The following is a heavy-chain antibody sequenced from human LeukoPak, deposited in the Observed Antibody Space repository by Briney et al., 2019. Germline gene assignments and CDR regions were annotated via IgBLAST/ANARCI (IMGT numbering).Heavy chain of an antibody. J-gene: IGHJ4*02. D-gene: IGHD5-24*01. V-gene: IGHV3-7*01. CDR3: ARGGPRWLQLYDY. CDR2: IKQDGSEK. CDR1: GFTFSSYW. Sequence: GGSLRLSCAASGFTFSSYWMSWVRQTPGKGLEWVANIKQDGSEKHYVDSVKDRFTISRDNAKNSLFLQMNSLRAEDAAMYYCARGGPRWLQLYDYWGQGTLVTVSS.